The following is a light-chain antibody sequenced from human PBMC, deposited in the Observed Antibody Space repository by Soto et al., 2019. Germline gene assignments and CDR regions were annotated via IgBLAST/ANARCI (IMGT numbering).Light chain of an antibody. CDR3: AVWDASLNGRV. V-gene: IGLV1-44*01. J-gene: IGLJ3*02. CDR2: NNN. Sequence: QSVVTQPPSASGTPGQRVTISCSGSSSNIGRNTVNWYQQFPGTAPNLLIYNNNERPSGVPDRFSGSKSGTSASLAISGLRSEEEADYYCAVWDASLNGRVFGGGTQLTVL. CDR1: SSNIGRNT.